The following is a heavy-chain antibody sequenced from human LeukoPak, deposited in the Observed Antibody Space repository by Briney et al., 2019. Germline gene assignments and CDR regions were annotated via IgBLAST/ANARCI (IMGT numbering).Heavy chain of an antibody. D-gene: IGHD1-26*01. J-gene: IGHJ4*02. CDR2: SNEDGSTT. V-gene: IGHV3-74*01. Sequence: GGSLRLSCAASGFTFSSNWMHWVRQAPGKGLVWVSRSNEDGSTTNYADSVKGRFTISRDNAKNTLYLQMNSLTAEDTAVYYCIRDLGGRSGHWGQGTLVIVSS. CDR3: IRDLGGRSGH. CDR1: GFTFSSNW.